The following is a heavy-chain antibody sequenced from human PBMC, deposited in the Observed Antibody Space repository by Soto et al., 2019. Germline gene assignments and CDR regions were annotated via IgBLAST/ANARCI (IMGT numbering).Heavy chain of an antibody. Sequence: PGGSLRLSCAASGFTFSSYAMSWVRQAPGKGLEWVSAISGSGGSTYYADSVKGRFTISRDNSKNTLYLQMNSLRAEDTAVYYCARDRLLWLGELFPIFFYCMDVWGKGTTVTASS. CDR1: GFTFSSYA. CDR2: ISGSGGST. D-gene: IGHD3-10*01. V-gene: IGHV3-23*01. CDR3: ARDRLLWLGELFPIFFYCMDV. J-gene: IGHJ6*03.